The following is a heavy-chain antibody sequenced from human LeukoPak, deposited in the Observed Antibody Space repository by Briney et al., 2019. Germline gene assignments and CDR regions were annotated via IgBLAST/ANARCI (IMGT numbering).Heavy chain of an antibody. CDR3: ARVLLWFGKLLGANDY. J-gene: IGHJ4*02. CDR2: ISAYNGNT. D-gene: IGHD3-10*01. CDR1: GYTFTSYG. Sequence: ASVKVSCKASGYTFTSYGISWVRQAPGQGLEWMGWISAYNGNTNYAQKLQGRVTMTTDTSTSTPYMELRSLRSDDTAVYYCARVLLWFGKLLGANDYWGQGTLVTVSS. V-gene: IGHV1-18*01.